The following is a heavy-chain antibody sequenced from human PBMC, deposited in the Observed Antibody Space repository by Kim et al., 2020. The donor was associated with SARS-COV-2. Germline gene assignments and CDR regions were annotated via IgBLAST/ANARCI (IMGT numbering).Heavy chain of an antibody. CDR3: AKGRGYYYYYAVDV. CDR2: ISGSGTDT. CDR1: GFTFSNQA. J-gene: IGHJ6*02. V-gene: IGHV3-23*01. Sequence: GGSLRLSCAASGFTFSNQAMNWVRQAPGKGLEWVSSISGSGTDTYYAESVKGRFTISRDNSKNTVHLQMINLRAEDTALYYCAKGRGYYYYYAVDVWGQGTTVTVSS.